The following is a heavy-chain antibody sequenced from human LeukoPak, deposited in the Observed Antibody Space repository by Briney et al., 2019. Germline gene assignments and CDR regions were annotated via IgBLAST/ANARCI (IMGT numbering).Heavy chain of an antibody. CDR3: ARELLSGRWFGDPFYFDY. V-gene: IGHV4-30-2*01. CDR1: GGSISSGGYS. CDR2: IYHSGST. D-gene: IGHD3-10*01. Sequence: PSQTLSLTCAVSGGSISSGGYSWSWIRQPPGKGLEWIGYIYHSGSTYYNPSLKSRVTISVDRSKNQFSLRLNSVTAADTAVYYCARELLSGRWFGDPFYFDYWGQGTLVTVSS. J-gene: IGHJ4*02.